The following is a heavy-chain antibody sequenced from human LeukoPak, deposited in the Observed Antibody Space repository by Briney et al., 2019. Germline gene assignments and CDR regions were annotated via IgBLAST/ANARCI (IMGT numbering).Heavy chain of an antibody. CDR3: ARDEGYYDSSGYDY. D-gene: IGHD3-22*01. Sequence: ASVNVSCKASGYTFTSYGISWVRQAPGQGLEWMGWISAYNGNTNYAQKLQGRVTMTTDTSTSTAYMELRSLRSDDTAVYYCARDEGYYDSSGYDYWGQGTLVTVSS. V-gene: IGHV1-18*01. CDR1: GYTFTSYG. CDR2: ISAYNGNT. J-gene: IGHJ4*02.